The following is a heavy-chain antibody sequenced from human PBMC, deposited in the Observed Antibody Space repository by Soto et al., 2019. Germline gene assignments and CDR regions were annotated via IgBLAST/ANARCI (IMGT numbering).Heavy chain of an antibody. V-gene: IGHV1-24*01. CDR1: GYTLTELS. J-gene: IGHJ3*01. CDR2: FYPEYGET. Sequence: QVQLVQSGAEVKKPGASVRVSCKVSGYTLTELSMHWVRQAPGSGLEWMGGFYPEYGETIYAQKFQGRVTMTEHTSTDTAYMELSSLRSEDTAVYYCVTWVVVSVGAFGVWGQGTMVTVSS. D-gene: IGHD2-15*01. CDR3: VTWVVVSVGAFGV.